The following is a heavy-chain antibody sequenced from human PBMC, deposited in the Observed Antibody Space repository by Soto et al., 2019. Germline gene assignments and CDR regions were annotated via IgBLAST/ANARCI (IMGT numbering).Heavy chain of an antibody. J-gene: IGHJ4*02. V-gene: IGHV6-1*01. Sequence: PSQTLSLTCVISGDSFSSNSAAWNWIRQSPSRGLEWLGRTYYRSKWYNDYAVSVKSRITINPDTSKNQFSLQLNSVTPEDTAVYYCARDLGSGWYYYDSSGYREFDYWGQGTLVTVSS. CDR3: ARDLGSGWYYYDSSGYREFDY. CDR1: GDSFSSNSAA. D-gene: IGHD3-22*01. CDR2: TYYRSKWYN.